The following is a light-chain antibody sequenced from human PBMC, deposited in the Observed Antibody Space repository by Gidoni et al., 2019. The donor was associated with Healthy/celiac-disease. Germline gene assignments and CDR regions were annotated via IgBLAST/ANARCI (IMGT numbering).Light chain of an antibody. V-gene: IGKV1-5*03. CDR1: QSISSW. CDR3: QQYNSYSYT. Sequence: DIQITQSPSTLAASVGDRVTITCRASQSISSWLAWYQQKAGKAPKPLIYKASSLESGVPSRFSGSGSGTEFTLTISSLQPDDFATYYCQQYNSYSYTFXXXTKLEIK. J-gene: IGKJ2*01. CDR2: KAS.